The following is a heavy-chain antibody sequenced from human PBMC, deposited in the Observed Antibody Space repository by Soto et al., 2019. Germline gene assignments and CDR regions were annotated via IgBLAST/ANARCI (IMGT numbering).Heavy chain of an antibody. J-gene: IGHJ4*02. Sequence: GGSLRLSCAASGFTFSSYAMSWVRQAPGKGLEWVSAISGSGGSTYYADSVKGRFTISRDNSKNTLYLQMNSLRAEDTAVYYCAGRIAVGGGISEYWGQGTPVNVSS. CDR1: GFTFSSYA. V-gene: IGHV3-23*01. CDR3: AGRIAVGGGISEY. D-gene: IGHD6-19*01. CDR2: ISGSGGST.